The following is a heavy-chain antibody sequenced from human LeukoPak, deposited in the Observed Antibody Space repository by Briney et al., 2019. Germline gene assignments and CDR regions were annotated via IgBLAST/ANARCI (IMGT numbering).Heavy chain of an antibody. Sequence: GASVKVSCKASGYTFTSYGISWVRQAPGQGLEWMGWISAYNGNTNYAQKLQGRVTMTTDTSTSTAYMELRSLRSDDTAVYSCARDSEYCGGDCYSVYWGQGTLVTVSS. CDR3: ARDSEYCGGDCYSVY. CDR1: GYTFTSYG. CDR2: ISAYNGNT. V-gene: IGHV1-18*01. J-gene: IGHJ4*02. D-gene: IGHD2-21*02.